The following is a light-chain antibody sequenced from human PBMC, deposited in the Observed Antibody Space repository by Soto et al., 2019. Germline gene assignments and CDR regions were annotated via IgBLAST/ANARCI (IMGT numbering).Light chain of an antibody. CDR1: SGNVGAYDR. Sequence: QSALTQPRSVSGSPGQSVTISCTGTSGNVGAYDRVSWYQHHPTKAPKLIIYDVSDRPSGVPYRFSGSKSGSTASLSISGLQAEDEANYYCSSYTSGSTLWVFGGGTQLTVL. CDR2: DVS. J-gene: IGLJ7*01. CDR3: SSYTSGSTLWV. V-gene: IGLV2-11*01.